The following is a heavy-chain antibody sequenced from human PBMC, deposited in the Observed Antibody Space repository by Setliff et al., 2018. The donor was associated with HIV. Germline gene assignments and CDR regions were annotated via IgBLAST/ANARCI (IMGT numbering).Heavy chain of an antibody. V-gene: IGHV3-48*01. Sequence: GSLRLSCAASGFTFSSYSMNWVRQAPGKGLEWVSYISSSSRSIYYADSVKGRFTISRDNAKNSLYLQMNSLRAEDTAVYYCAWGYYGSGSYYNVPFFDYWGQGTPVTV. D-gene: IGHD3-10*01. CDR2: ISSSSRSI. CDR1: GFTFSSYS. CDR3: AWGYYGSGSYYNVPFFDY. J-gene: IGHJ4*02.